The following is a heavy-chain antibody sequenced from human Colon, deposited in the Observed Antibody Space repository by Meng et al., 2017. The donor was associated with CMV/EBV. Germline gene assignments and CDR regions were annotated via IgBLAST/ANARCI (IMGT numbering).Heavy chain of an antibody. CDR1: GFTFSSYW. J-gene: IGHJ6*02. CDR2: IKQDGSEK. V-gene: IGHV3-7*01. Sequence: GESLKISCAASGFTFSSYWMSWVRQAPGKGLEWVANIKQDGSEKYYVDSVKGRFTISRDNAKNSLYLQMNSLRAEDTAVYYCARDRRNKVGMDVWGQGTTVTVSS. CDR3: ARDRRNKVGMDV. D-gene: IGHD2/OR15-2a*01.